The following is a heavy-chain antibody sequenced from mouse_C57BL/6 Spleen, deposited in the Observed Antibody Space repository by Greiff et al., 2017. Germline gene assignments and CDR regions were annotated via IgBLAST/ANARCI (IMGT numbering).Heavy chain of an antibody. D-gene: IGHD1-1*01. CDR2: IYPGDGDT. J-gene: IGHJ2*01. Sequence: QVQLQQSGAELVKPGASVKISCKASGYAFSSYWMNWVKQRPGKGLEWIGQIYPGDGDTNYNGKFKGKATLTADKSSSTAYMQLSSLTSEDSAVYFCAREGVLRFFDYWGQGTTLTVSS. CDR3: AREGVLRFFDY. V-gene: IGHV1-80*01. CDR1: GYAFSSYW.